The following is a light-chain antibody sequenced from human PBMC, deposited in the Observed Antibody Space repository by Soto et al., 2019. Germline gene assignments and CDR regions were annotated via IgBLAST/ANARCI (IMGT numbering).Light chain of an antibody. V-gene: IGKV1-33*01. J-gene: IGKJ2*01. CDR1: QDISNY. Sequence: DIQMTQSPSSLSASVGDRVTITCQASQDISNYLIWYQQKPGKAPKLLIYDASNLETGVPSRFSGSGSGTDFTFTISSLQPEDIATYYCQQYDNPYTFGQGTKLEIK. CDR3: QQYDNPYT. CDR2: DAS.